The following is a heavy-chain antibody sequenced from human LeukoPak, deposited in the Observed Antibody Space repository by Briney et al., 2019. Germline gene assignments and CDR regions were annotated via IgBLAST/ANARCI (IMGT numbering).Heavy chain of an antibody. Sequence: GASLRLSCAASGFIFSNYAMSWVRQAPGKGLEWVSGISGSGGTTYYADSVKGRFTISRDNSQNTLYLQMNSLRADDTPVYYCAKMDARTTAMRGMDVWGQGTTATVSS. D-gene: IGHD5-18*01. CDR1: GFIFSNYA. CDR3: AKMDARTTAMRGMDV. V-gene: IGHV3-23*01. CDR2: ISGSGGTT. J-gene: IGHJ6*02.